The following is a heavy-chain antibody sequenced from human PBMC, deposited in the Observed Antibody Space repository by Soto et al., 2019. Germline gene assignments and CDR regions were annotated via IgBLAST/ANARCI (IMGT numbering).Heavy chain of an antibody. D-gene: IGHD3-9*01. CDR3: ARALRYFVWGGLGFDP. Sequence: QVQLVQSGAEVKKPGSSVKVSCKASGGTFSSYAISWVRQAPGQGLEWMGGIIPIFGTANYAQKFQGRVTITADESTSTAYMKLSSLRSEDTAVYYCARALRYFVWGGLGFDPWCQGTLVTVSS. V-gene: IGHV1-69*01. CDR1: GGTFSSYA. J-gene: IGHJ5*02. CDR2: IIPIFGTA.